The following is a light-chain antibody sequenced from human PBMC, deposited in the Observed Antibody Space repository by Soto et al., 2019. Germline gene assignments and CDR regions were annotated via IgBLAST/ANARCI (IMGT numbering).Light chain of an antibody. J-gene: IGKJ4*01. CDR3: QQRSNWPPLT. CDR1: QSVDTK. Sequence: ETVLTQSPATLSLSPGERATLSCRATQSVDTKLVWYQQRPGQAPRLLIYDASNRATGIPARFSGSGSGTDFTLTISSLEPEDSAVYYCQQRSNWPPLTFDGGTKVEIK. CDR2: DAS. V-gene: IGKV3-11*01.